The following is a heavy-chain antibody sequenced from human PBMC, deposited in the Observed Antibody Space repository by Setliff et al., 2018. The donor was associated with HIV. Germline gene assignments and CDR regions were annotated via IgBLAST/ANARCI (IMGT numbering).Heavy chain of an antibody. J-gene: IGHJ4*02. CDR3: ARGGGYYAPLVY. CDR1: GYTLTRDA. Sequence: ASVKVSCKASGYTLTRDAMNWVRQAPGQGLEWMGWINTITGNPTYAQGFIGRFVFSVDTSVNTAYLEINSLKAEDTAVYYCARGGGYYAPLVYWGQGTLVTVSS. D-gene: IGHD3-22*01. V-gene: IGHV7-4-1*02. CDR2: INTITGNP.